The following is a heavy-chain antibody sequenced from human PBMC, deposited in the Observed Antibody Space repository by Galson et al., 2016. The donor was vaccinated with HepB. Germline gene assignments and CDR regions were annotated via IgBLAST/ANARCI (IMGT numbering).Heavy chain of an antibody. Sequence: SLRLSCAASGFIFNSYSMNWVRQAPGKGLEWISYISSSSNSMYYADSVKGRFTISRDNDKNSLHLQMNILRAEDTALYYCARGRGSNWRDAFDIWGQGTMVTVPS. J-gene: IGHJ3*02. CDR2: ISSSSNSM. D-gene: IGHD6-13*01. CDR3: ARGRGSNWRDAFDI. CDR1: GFIFNSYS. V-gene: IGHV3-48*04.